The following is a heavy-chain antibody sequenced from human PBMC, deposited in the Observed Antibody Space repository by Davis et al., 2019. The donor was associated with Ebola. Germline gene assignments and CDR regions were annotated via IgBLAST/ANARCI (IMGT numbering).Heavy chain of an antibody. V-gene: IGHV3-48*03. CDR2: IDTSGLTV. D-gene: IGHD2-2*01. CDR3: TSSHPVVPAANFHY. Sequence: GESLKISCTASGITFSSYEVNWVRQAPGKGLEWISYIDTSGLTVYYADSVKGRFAVSRDNAKNSLYLLMNSLSTEDTAVYYCTSSHPVVPAANFHYWGQGTLVTVSS. CDR1: GITFSSYE. J-gene: IGHJ4*02.